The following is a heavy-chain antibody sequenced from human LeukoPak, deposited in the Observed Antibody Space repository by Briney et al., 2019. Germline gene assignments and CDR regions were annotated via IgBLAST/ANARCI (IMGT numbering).Heavy chain of an antibody. CDR2: IKQDGSDK. V-gene: IGHV3-7*02. J-gene: IGHJ3*02. CDR1: GFTFSNYW. Sequence: PGGSLRLSCADSGFTFSNYWMSWVRRAPGKGLEWVASIKQDGSDKYYVDSVKGRFTISRDNSKNTLYLQMNSLRDEDTAVYYCARVGYAFDIWGQGTMVTVYS. CDR3: ARVGYAFDI.